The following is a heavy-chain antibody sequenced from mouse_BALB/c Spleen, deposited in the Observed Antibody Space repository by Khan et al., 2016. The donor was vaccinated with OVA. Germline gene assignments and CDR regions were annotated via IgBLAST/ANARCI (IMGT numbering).Heavy chain of an antibody. D-gene: IGHD2-4*01. CDR1: GFSLTTYG. V-gene: IGHV2-2*02. Sequence: QVQLKQSGPGLVQPSQSLSITCTVSGFSLTTYGVHWVRQSPGKGLEWLGVIWSGGSTDSNAAFISSLSISKDNPKSQVFFKMNSVQANDTAIYYCARNYDYDEGLAYWGQGTLVTVSA. CDR3: ARNYDYDEGLAY. J-gene: IGHJ3*01. CDR2: IWSGGST.